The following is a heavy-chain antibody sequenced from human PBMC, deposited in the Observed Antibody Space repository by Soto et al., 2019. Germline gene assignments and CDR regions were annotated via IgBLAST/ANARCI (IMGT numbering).Heavy chain of an antibody. CDR3: ARVSIRYGFIDY. Sequence: SETLSLTCTVSGGSISSYHWSWIRQPPGEGLEWIGYIYYSGTTNYNPSLESRVSMSLDTSNRQFSLKLTSVTATDTAAYYCARVSIRYGFIDYWGQGTLVTVSS. V-gene: IGHV4-59*01. CDR1: GGSISSYH. CDR2: IYYSGTT. J-gene: IGHJ4*02. D-gene: IGHD4-17*01.